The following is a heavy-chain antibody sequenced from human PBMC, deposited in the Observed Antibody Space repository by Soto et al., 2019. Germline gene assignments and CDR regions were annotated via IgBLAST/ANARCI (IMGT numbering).Heavy chain of an antibody. D-gene: IGHD6-13*01. J-gene: IGHJ3*02. CDR3: AREGLDTAGFFDI. CDR2: IKSDGSST. CDR1: GFTFSTYW. V-gene: IGHV3-74*01. Sequence: GGSLRLSCAASGFTFSTYWMHWVRQAPGKGLMWVSRIKSDGSSTTYADSVKGRFTIPRDNAKNTLYLQMSSLRAEDTAVYYCAREGLDTAGFFDIWGQGTMVSVAS.